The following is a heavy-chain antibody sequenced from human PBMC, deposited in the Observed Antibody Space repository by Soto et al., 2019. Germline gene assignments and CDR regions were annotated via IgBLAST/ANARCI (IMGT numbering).Heavy chain of an antibody. CDR1: GVSFSNAW. CDR3: TTAGPDLPFHY. Sequence: GGTLRLTCAASGVSFSNAWMSWVRQAPGKGLEWIGRIKSKTDGGTTDYAEPVKGRFIISRDDSKNTQYLQMNSLKTEDTAVYYFTTAGPDLPFHYCGQGPLVTVS. J-gene: IGHJ4*02. CDR2: IKSKTDGGTT. D-gene: IGHD2-2*01. V-gene: IGHV3-15*01.